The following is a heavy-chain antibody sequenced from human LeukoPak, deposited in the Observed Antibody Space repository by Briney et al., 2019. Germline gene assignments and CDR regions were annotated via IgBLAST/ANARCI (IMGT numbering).Heavy chain of an antibody. CDR2: INHSGST. V-gene: IGHV4-34*01. D-gene: IGHD6-6*01. CDR3: ARLLAARPGRQPYYMDV. J-gene: IGHJ6*03. Sequence: PSETLPLTCAVYGGSFSGYYWSWIRQPPGKGLEWIGEINHSGSTNYNPSLKSRVTISVDTSKNQFSLKLSSVTAADTAVYYCARLLAARPGRQPYYMDVWGKGTTVTVSS. CDR1: GGSFSGYY.